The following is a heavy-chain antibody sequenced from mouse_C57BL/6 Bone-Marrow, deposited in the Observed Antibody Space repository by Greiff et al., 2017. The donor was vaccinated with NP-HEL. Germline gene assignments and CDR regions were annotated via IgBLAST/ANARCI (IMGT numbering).Heavy chain of an antibody. V-gene: IGHV1-69*01. CDR1: GYTFTSYW. Sequence: VQLQQSGAELVMPGASVKLSCKASGYTFTSYWMHWVKQRPGQGLEWIGEIDPSDSYTNYNQKFKGKSTLTVDKSSSTAYMQLSSLTSEDSAVYYCAREAYYYGSSYEDAMDYWGQGTSVTVSS. J-gene: IGHJ4*01. CDR3: AREAYYYGSSYEDAMDY. D-gene: IGHD1-1*01. CDR2: IDPSDSYT.